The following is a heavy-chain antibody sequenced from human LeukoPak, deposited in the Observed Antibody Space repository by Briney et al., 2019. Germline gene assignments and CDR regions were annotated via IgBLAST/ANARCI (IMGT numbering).Heavy chain of an antibody. Sequence: GESLKISCKGSGYSFTSYWIGWVRQMPGKGLEWMGIIYPGDSDTRYSPSFQGQVTISADKSISTAYLQWSSLKASDTAMYYCARHTPYCSGGSCYYYHGMDVWGQGTTVTVSS. V-gene: IGHV5-51*01. CDR3: ARHTPYCSGGSCYYYHGMDV. CDR1: GYSFTSYW. D-gene: IGHD2-15*01. J-gene: IGHJ6*02. CDR2: IYPGDSDT.